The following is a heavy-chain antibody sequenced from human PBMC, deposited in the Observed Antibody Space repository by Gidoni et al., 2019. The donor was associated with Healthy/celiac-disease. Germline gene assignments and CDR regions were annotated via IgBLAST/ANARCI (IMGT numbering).Heavy chain of an antibody. CDR2: MSSRSSTI. Sequence: EVQLVESGGGLVQPGGSLRLSCAASGFTFSSYAMNWGRQAPGKGLWWVSYMSSRSSTIYYADTVKGRLTISRDNAKISLYLQMNSLRAEDTAVYYCARDHHITMVQGSPYGMDVWGQVTTVTVSS. D-gene: IGHD3-10*01. CDR1: GFTFSSYA. CDR3: ARDHHITMVQGSPYGMDV. J-gene: IGHJ6*02. V-gene: IGHV3-48*03.